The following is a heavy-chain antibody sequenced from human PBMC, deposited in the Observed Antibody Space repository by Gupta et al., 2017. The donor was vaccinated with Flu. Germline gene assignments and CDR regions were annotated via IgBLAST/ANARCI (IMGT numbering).Heavy chain of an antibody. Sequence: EVQLLESGGGLVQPGGSLRLSCAASDFSFERYAMTWVRQAPGKGLEWVSAISASGGSTYYADSVKDRFIISRDNSKSTLYLQMNSLRAEDTAVYYCARDFGIRTWQNDHWLDPWGQGTLVTVSS. CDR3: ARDFGIRTWQNDHWLDP. J-gene: IGHJ5*02. V-gene: IGHV3-23*01. D-gene: IGHD1-1*01. CDR1: DFSFERYA. CDR2: ISASGGST.